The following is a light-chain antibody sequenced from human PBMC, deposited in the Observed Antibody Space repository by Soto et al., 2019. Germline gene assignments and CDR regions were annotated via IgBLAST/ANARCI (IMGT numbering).Light chain of an antibody. CDR3: SSYGGNNNYV. CDR2: EVS. J-gene: IGLJ1*01. V-gene: IGLV2-8*01. CDR1: SSDVGGYNY. Sequence: SVLPKPPSASGSPGQSVTISCTGTSSDVGGYNYVSWYQQHPGKAPKLMIYEVSKRPSGVPDRLSGSKSGNTASLTVSGLQAEDEADYYCSSYGGNNNYVFGTGTKVTVL.